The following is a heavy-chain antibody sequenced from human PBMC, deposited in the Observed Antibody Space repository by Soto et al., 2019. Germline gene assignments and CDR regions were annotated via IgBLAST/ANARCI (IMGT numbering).Heavy chain of an antibody. J-gene: IGHJ6*02. Sequence: SETLSLTCTVSGGSIISYYWGWIRQPPGKGLEWIGYIYYSGSTNYNPSLKSRVTISVDTSKNQFSLKLSSVTAADTAVYYCARDQGYCSSTSCYIRYYYGMDVWGQGTTVTVSS. V-gene: IGHV4-59*01. CDR3: ARDQGYCSSTSCYIRYYYGMDV. D-gene: IGHD2-2*02. CDR1: GGSIISYY. CDR2: IYYSGST.